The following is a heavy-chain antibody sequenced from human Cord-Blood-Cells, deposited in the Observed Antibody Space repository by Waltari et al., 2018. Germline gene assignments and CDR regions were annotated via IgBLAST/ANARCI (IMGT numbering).Heavy chain of an antibody. D-gene: IGHD3-3*01. Sequence: EVQLVESGGGLVKPGGSLRLSCAASGFTFSNAWMSWVRQAPGKGLELVGRIKSKTDGGTTDYAAPVKGRFTISRDDSKNTLYLQMNSLKTEDTAVYYCTTDRAITIFGVVIFDYWGQGTLVTVSS. V-gene: IGHV3-15*01. CDR1: GFTFSNAW. J-gene: IGHJ4*02. CDR2: IKSKTDGGTT. CDR3: TTDRAITIFGVVIFDY.